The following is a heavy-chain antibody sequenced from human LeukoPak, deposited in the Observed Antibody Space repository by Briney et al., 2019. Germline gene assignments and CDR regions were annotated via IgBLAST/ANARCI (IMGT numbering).Heavy chain of an antibody. Sequence: PSETLSLTCTVPVRYISSSRYSSGWIRKPPGNGLEWLGSIYYSVSTYYNPSLKNRDTISVDPTTNQFSLKLSSVTAANAAVYYCAGARGNWYIFDYWGQGTLVTVSS. CDR1: VRYISSSRYS. CDR3: AGARGNWYIFDY. V-gene: IGHV4-39*01. CDR2: IYYSVST. D-gene: IGHD1-1*01. J-gene: IGHJ4*02.